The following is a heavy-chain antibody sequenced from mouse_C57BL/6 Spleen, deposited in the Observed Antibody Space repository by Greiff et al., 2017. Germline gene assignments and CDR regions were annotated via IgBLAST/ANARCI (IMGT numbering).Heavy chain of an antibody. CDR3: ARGLRDFDY. CDR2: IYPGSGST. V-gene: IGHV1-55*01. J-gene: IGHJ2*01. D-gene: IGHD2-4*01. Sequence: VQLQQPGAELVKPGASVKMSCKASGYTFTSYWITWVKQRPGQGLEGIGDIYPGSGSTNYNEKFKSKATLTVDTSSSTAYMQLSSLTSEDSSVYYCARGLRDFDYWVQGTTLTVSS. CDR1: GYTFTSYW.